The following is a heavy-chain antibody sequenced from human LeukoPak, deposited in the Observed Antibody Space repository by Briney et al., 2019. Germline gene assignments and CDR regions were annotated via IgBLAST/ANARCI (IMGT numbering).Heavy chain of an antibody. CDR2: IRYDGSNK. CDR3: AKEGLNIATRDFFDS. V-gene: IGHV3-30*02. J-gene: IGHJ4*02. Sequence: GGSLRLSYAASGFTFSSYGMHWVRQAPGKGLEWVPFIRYDGSNKYYADSVKGRFTISRDNSKNTLYLQMNSLRAEDTAVYYCAKEGLNIATRDFFDSWGQGTLVTVSS. CDR1: GFTFSSYG. D-gene: IGHD6-6*01.